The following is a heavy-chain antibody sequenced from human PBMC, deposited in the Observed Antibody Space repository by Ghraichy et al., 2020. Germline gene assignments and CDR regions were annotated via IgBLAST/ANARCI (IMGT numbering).Heavy chain of an antibody. J-gene: IGHJ4*02. Sequence: GSLRLSCSASGFIFASYAMGWVRQAPGKGLVWVATIGGSGDLTYYADSMEGRFTISRDNSKNTLYLQLNSLRADDTAIYYCAKDKWSGYFDSWGQGTLVTVSS. CDR2: IGGSGDLT. D-gene: IGHD3-3*01. CDR3: AKDKWSGYFDS. CDR1: GFIFASYA. V-gene: IGHV3-23*01.